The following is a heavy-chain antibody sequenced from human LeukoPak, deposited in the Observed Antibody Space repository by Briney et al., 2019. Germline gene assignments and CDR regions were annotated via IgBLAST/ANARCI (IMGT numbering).Heavy chain of an antibody. CDR2: IYYSGST. D-gene: IGHD5-18*01. V-gene: IGHV4-39*07. J-gene: IGHJ4*02. CDR1: GGSISSSANY. CDR3: ARVGYTAMVNYFDY. Sequence: SETLSLTCTVSGGSISSSANYWGWIRQPPGKGLEWIGNIYYSGSTNYNPSLKSRVTISVDTSKNQFSLKLSSVTAADTAVYYCARVGYTAMVNYFDYWGQGTLVTVSS.